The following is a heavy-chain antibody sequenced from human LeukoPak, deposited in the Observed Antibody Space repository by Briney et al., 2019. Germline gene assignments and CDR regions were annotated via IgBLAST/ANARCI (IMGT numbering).Heavy chain of an antibody. CDR2: ISAYNGNT. J-gene: IGHJ4*02. CDR1: GFTFTSYG. D-gene: IGHD5-12*01. V-gene: IGHV1-18*01. CDR3: ARDRGIVATTHFDY. Sequence: ASVKVSCRASGFTFTSYGISWVRQAPGQGLEWMGWISAYNGNTNYAQKLQGRVTMTTDTSTSTAYMELRSLRSDDTAVYYCARDRGIVATTHFDYWGQGALVTVSS.